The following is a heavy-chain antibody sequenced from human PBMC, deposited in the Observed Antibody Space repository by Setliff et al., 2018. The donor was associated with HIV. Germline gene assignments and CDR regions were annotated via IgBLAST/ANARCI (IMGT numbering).Heavy chain of an antibody. J-gene: IGHJ4*02. CDR3: AHNHLAVAGSHYFDY. V-gene: IGHV2-5*02. CDR1: GFSLSSIGVG. D-gene: IGHD6-19*01. CDR2: IYWDDDK. Sequence: SGPTLVNPTQTLTLTCTFSGFSLSSIGVGVGWIRQPPGKALEWLALIYWDDDKRYSPSLKNRLTITKDTSKNQVLLTMTNMDPLDTATYYCAHNHLAVAGSHYFDYWGQGTLVTVSS.